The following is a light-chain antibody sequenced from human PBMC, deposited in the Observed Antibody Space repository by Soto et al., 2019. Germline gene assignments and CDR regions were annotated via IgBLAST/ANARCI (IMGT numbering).Light chain of an antibody. J-gene: IGLJ3*02. Sequence: SYELTQPPSVSVAPGQTARITCGESNIGSKSVHWYQQKPGQAPVLVVSHDSDRPSGILERFSGSNSGNTATLTISRVDAGDEADYFCQVWDSYSDHVVFGGGTKLTVL. V-gene: IGLV3-21*02. CDR1: NIGSKS. CDR2: HDS. CDR3: QVWDSYSDHVV.